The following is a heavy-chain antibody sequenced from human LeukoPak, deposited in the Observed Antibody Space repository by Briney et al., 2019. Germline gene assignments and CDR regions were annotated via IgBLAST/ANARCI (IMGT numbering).Heavy chain of an antibody. CDR2: IYHSGST. Sequence: SETLSLTCTVSGYSISSGYYWGWIRQPPGKGLEWIGSIYHSGSTYYNPSLKSRVTISVDTSKNQFSLKLSSVTAADTAVYYCARVVDSSGWYSYFDYWGQGTLVTVSS. D-gene: IGHD6-19*01. CDR1: GYSISSGYY. CDR3: ARVVDSSGWYSYFDY. J-gene: IGHJ4*02. V-gene: IGHV4-38-2*02.